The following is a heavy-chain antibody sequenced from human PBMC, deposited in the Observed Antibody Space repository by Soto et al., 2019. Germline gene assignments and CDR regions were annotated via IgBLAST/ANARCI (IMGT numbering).Heavy chain of an antibody. CDR2: ISYDGSST. CDR3: AKDHRNGGSRVDY. J-gene: IGHJ4*02. CDR1: RFSFRAHG. Sequence: PGGSLRLSCAASRFSFRAHGMHWVRQAPGKGLEWVAVISYDGSSTYYADSVKGRFTISRDNSNNALYLQMSNLRPEDTAVYFCAKDHRNGGSRVDYWGQGTLVTVSS. D-gene: IGHD2-15*01. V-gene: IGHV3-30*18.